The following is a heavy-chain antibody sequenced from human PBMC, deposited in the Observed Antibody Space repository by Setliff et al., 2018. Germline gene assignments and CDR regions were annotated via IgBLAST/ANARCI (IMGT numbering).Heavy chain of an antibody. Sequence: SVKVSCKASGGTFSSYVINWGRQAPRQGLEWMGGIIPIFGTANYAQKFQGRVTITADESTNTAYMELSSLRYEDTAVYYCARDDGRAAVAEWFFDSWGQGSLVTVSS. J-gene: IGHJ4*02. CDR2: IIPIFGTA. CDR1: GGTFSSYV. CDR3: ARDDGRAAVAEWFFDS. V-gene: IGHV1-69*13. D-gene: IGHD3-3*01.